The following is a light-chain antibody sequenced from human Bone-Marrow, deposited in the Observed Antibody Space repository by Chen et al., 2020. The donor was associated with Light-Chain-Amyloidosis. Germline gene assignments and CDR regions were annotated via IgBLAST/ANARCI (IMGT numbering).Light chain of an antibody. CDR3: MQRIEFPFT. J-gene: IGKJ4*01. CDR2: MVS. Sequence: DIVMTQTPLSLSVTPGEPASISCRSSQTLLDSDDGNTYLDWFLQKPGQSPQLLIYMVSHRASGVPDRFSGSGSGTDFTLKISRVEAEDVGVYYCMQRIEFPFTLGGGTKVEIK. V-gene: IGKV2-40*01. CDR1: QTLLDSDDGNTY.